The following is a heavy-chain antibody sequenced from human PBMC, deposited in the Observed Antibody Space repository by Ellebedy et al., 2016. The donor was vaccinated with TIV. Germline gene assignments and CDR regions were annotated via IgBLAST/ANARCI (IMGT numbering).Heavy chain of an antibody. J-gene: IGHJ5*02. V-gene: IGHV3-30*02. CDR2: IRYDGSDK. CDR1: GFTFHSYG. CDR3: AKVLFAFGEFESPFDP. Sequence: GESLKISCAASGFTFHSYGMHWVRQAPGKGLEWVTFIRYDGSDKYYADSVKGRFTVSGDNSKNTLTLQMNSLRLEDTAVYYCAKVLFAFGEFESPFDPWGQGTLVIASS. D-gene: IGHD3-10*01.